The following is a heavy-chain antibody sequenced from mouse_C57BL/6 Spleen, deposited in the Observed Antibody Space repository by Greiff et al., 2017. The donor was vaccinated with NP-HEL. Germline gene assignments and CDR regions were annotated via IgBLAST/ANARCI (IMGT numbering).Heavy chain of an antibody. CDR1: GYTFTSYW. V-gene: IGHV1-55*01. J-gene: IGHJ3*01. D-gene: IGHD1-1*01. CDR2: IYPGSGST. CDR3: ARYYGSRSGFAY. Sequence: VQLQQPGAELVKPGASVKMSCKASGYTFTSYWITWVKQRPGQGLEWIGDIYPGSGSTNYNEKFKSKATLTVDTSSSTAYMQLSSLTSEDSAVYYCARYYGSRSGFAYWGQGTLVTVSA.